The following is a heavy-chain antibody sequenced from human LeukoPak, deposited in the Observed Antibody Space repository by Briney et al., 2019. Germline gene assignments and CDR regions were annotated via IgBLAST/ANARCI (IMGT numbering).Heavy chain of an antibody. Sequence: PSETLSLTCTVSSGSISTSNYYWGWVRQPPGKALEWIGNIFYSGSTYYNPSLKSRVTISVDTSKNQFSLKLSSVTAADTAVYYCARVPTRDFDYWGQGTLVTVSS. J-gene: IGHJ4*02. V-gene: IGHV4-39*07. CDR2: IFYSGST. D-gene: IGHD2-15*01. CDR3: ARVPTRDFDY. CDR1: SGSISTSNYY.